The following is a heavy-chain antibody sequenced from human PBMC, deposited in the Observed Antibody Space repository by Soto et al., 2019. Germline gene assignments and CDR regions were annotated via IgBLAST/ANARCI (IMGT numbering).Heavy chain of an antibody. CDR2: INHSGST. D-gene: IGHD5-12*01. CDR1: GGSLSGYY. V-gene: IGHV4-34*01. J-gene: IGHJ4*02. Sequence: SEPLSINCAVYGGSLSGYYSSWIRQPPGEGLEWIGEINHSGSTNYNPSLKSRVTISVDTSKNQFSLKLSSVTAADTAVYYCARRSRYVSDDYWGQVTFFTLSP. CDR3: ARRSRYVSDDY.